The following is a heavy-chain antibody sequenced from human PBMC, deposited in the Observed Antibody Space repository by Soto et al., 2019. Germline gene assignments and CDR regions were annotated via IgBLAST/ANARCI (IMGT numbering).Heavy chain of an antibody. V-gene: IGHV3-7*01. CDR3: AREIPAAGLGMDV. J-gene: IGHJ6*02. D-gene: IGHD2-2*01. Sequence: GGSLRLSCAASGFTFSSYWMSWVRQAPGKGLEWVANIKQDGSEKYYVDSVKGRFTISRDNAKNPLYLQMNSLRAEDTAVYYCAREIPAAGLGMDVWGQGTTVTVS. CDR1: GFTFSSYW. CDR2: IKQDGSEK.